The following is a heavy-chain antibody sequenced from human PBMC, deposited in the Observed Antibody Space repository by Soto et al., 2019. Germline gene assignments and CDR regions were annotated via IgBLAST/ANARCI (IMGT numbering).Heavy chain of an antibody. V-gene: IGHV1-69*06. CDR3: ARATTVTTYYYYYGMDV. Sequence: SVKFYCKASGYTFTGYYMHWVRQAPGQGLEWMGGIIPIFGTANYAQKFQGRVTITADKSTGTAYMELSSLRSEDTAVYYCARATTVTTYYYYYGMDVWGQGTTVTVSS. CDR2: IIPIFGTA. D-gene: IGHD4-4*01. J-gene: IGHJ6*02. CDR1: GYTFTGYY.